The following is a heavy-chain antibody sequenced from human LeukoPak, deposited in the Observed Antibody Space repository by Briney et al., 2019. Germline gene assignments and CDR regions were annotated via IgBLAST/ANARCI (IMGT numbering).Heavy chain of an antibody. D-gene: IGHD3-10*01. J-gene: IGHJ5*02. CDR3: ARSYDHNWFDP. CDR2: IYYSGST. Sequence: SETLSLTCTVSGGSISSHYWSWIRQPPGKGLEWIGYIYYSGSTNYNPSLKSRVTISVDTSKNQFSLKLSSVTAADTAVCYCARSYDHNWFDPWGQGTLVTVSS. CDR1: GGSISSHY. V-gene: IGHV4-59*11.